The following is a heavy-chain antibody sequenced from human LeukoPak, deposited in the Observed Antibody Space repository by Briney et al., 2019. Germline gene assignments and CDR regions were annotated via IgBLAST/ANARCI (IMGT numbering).Heavy chain of an antibody. Sequence: GGSLRLSCAASGFTFSDYWMHWVRQAPGKGLVWVSRIKSDGSSTSYADSVKGRFTITRDSAKNTLYLQMNSLRAEDTAVYYSARGTGNYYGYWGQGTLVTVSS. D-gene: IGHD3/OR15-3a*01. CDR3: ARGTGNYYGY. CDR1: GFTFSDYW. V-gene: IGHV3-74*01. J-gene: IGHJ4*02. CDR2: IKSDGSST.